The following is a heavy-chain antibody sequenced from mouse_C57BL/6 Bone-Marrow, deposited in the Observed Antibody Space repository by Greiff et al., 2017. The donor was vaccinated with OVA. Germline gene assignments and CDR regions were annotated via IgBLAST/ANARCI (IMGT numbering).Heavy chain of an antibody. V-gene: IGHV1-15*01. J-gene: IGHJ4*01. D-gene: IGHD2-3*01. CDR1: GYTFTDYE. Sequence: VQLQQSGAELVRPGASVTLSCKASGYTFTDYEMHWVKQTPVHGLEWIGAIDPETGGTAYNQKFKGKAILTAEKSSSTAYMELRSLTSDDSAVYYCRYDGYSYAMDYWGQGTSVTVSS. CDR2: IDPETGGT. CDR3: RYDGYSYAMDY.